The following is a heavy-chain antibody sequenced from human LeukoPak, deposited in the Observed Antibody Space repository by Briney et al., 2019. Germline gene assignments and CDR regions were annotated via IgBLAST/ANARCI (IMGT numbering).Heavy chain of an antibody. CDR1: GYTFTSYD. D-gene: IGHD1-26*01. J-gene: IGHJ4*02. V-gene: IGHV1-46*01. Sequence: ASVKVSCKASGYTFTSYDINWVRQAPGQGLEWMGIINPSGGSTSYAQKFQGRVTMTRDTSTSTVYMELSSLRSEDTAVYYCARDLGGSYLVGLGWGQGTLVTVSS. CDR3: ARDLGGSYLVGLG. CDR2: INPSGGST.